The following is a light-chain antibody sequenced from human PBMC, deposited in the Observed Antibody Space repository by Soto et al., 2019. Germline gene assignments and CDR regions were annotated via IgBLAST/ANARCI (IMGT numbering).Light chain of an antibody. CDR3: SSYTSSSTIVV. Sequence: QSALTQPASVSGSPGQSITISCTGTSSDVGGYNYVSWYQQHPGKAPKLMIYYVSNRPSGVSNRFYGSKSGNTASLTISGLQAEDEADYDCSSYTSSSTIVVFGGGTKLTVL. J-gene: IGLJ2*01. CDR2: YVS. CDR1: SSDVGGYNY. V-gene: IGLV2-14*01.